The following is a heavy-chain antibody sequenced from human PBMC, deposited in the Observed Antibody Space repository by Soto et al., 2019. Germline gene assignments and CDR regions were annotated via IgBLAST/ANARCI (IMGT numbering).Heavy chain of an antibody. D-gene: IGHD2-15*01. Sequence: ASVKVSCKAAGYTFTSYGISWVRQAPGQGLEWMGWISAYNGNTNYAQKLQGRVTMTTDTSTSTAYMELRSLRSDDTAVYYCARGIVVVVAATTYYFDYWGQGTLVTVSS. CDR1: GYTFTSYG. V-gene: IGHV1-18*01. J-gene: IGHJ4*02. CDR3: ARGIVVVVAATTYYFDY. CDR2: ISAYNGNT.